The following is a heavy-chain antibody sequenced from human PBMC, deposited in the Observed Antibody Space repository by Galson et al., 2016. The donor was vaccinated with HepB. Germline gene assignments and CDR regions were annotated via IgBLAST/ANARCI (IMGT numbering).Heavy chain of an antibody. CDR3: AQNSPYCIGGSCLSGLFDY. CDR1: GLSLSSSGVG. D-gene: IGHD2-15*01. J-gene: IGHJ4*02. CDR2: MYWDDDK. V-gene: IGHV2-5*02. Sequence: PALVKPTQTLTLTCTFSGLSLSSSGVGVGWIRQPPGKALEWLALMYWDDDKRYSPSLKSRLTITKDTSKNQVVLTMTNMDPVDTATYYCAQNSPYCIGGSCLSGLFDYWGQGILVTVSS.